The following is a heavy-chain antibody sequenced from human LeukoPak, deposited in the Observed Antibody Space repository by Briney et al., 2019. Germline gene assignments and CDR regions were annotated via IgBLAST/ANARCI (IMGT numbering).Heavy chain of an antibody. CDR2: IYYSGST. V-gene: IGHV4-30-4*08. Sequence: SQTLSLTCTVSGGSISSGDYYWSWIRQSPGKGLEWIGYIYYSGSTYYNPSLKSRVTISVDTSKNQFSLKLSSVTAADTAVYYCARIFRLGYCSGGSCPYYFDYWGQGTLVTVSS. CDR3: ARIFRLGYCSGGSCPYYFDY. D-gene: IGHD2-15*01. CDR1: GGSISSGDYY. J-gene: IGHJ4*02.